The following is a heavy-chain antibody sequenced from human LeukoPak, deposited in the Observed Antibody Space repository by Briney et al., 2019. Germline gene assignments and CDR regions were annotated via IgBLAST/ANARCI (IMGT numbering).Heavy chain of an antibody. V-gene: IGHV1-2*02. Sequence: ASVKVSCKASGYTFTGYYIHWVRQAPGQGLEWMGWINPNSGGTNYAQKFQGRVTMTRNTSISTAYMELSSLRSEDTAVYYCARGPQKAYDIVSGSYRYHFDYWGQGTLVTVSS. CDR1: GYTFTGYY. CDR3: ARGPQKAYDIVSGSYRYHFDY. CDR2: INPNSGGT. J-gene: IGHJ4*02. D-gene: IGHD3-16*02.